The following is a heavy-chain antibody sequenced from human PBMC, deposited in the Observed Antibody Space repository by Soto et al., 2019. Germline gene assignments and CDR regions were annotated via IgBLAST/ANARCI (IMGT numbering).Heavy chain of an antibody. CDR3: SSGIQLWLRRINNGYSG. CDR1: GGTFSTYA. Sequence: QVQLVQSGAEVKKPESSVKVSCKAPGGTFSTYAISWVRQAPGQGLEWMGGIIPMFGTATYAQRFQDRVTITAADSTNTVYMELSSLRSEDTAVYFCSSGIQLWLRRINNGYSGWGQGTLVTVSS. V-gene: IGHV1-69*12. D-gene: IGHD5-18*01. CDR2: IIPMFGTA. J-gene: IGHJ4*02.